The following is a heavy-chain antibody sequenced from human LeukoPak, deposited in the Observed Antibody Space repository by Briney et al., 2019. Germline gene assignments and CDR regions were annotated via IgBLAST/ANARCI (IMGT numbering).Heavy chain of an antibody. CDR1: GFTFSSYG. V-gene: IGHV3-23*01. D-gene: IGHD3-10*02. CDR2: ISGSGGST. CDR3: AELGITMIGGV. J-gene: IGHJ6*04. Sequence: GGSLRLSCAASGFTFSSYGMSWVRQAPGKGLEWVSGISGSGGSTYYADSVKGRFTISRDNAKNSLYLQMNSLRAEDTAVYYCAELGITMIGGVWGKGTTVTISS.